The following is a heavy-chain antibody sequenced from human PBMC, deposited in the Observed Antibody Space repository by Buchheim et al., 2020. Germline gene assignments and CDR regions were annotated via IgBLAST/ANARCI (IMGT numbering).Heavy chain of an antibody. CDR2: IIPIFGTA. V-gene: IGHV1-69*01. CDR3: ARGSYCSGGSCPATKRTVYYYYYGMDV. Sequence: QVQLVQSGAEVKKPGSSVKVSCKASGGTFSSYAISWVRQAPGQGLEWMGGIIPIFGTANYAQKFQGRVTITADESTSTAYMELSSLRSEDTAVYYCARGSYCSGGSCPATKRTVYYYYYGMDVWGQGTT. J-gene: IGHJ6*02. CDR1: GGTFSSYA. D-gene: IGHD2-15*01.